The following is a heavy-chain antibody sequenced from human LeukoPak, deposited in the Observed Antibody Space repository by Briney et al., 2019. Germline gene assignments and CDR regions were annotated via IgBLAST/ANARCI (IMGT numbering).Heavy chain of an antibody. CDR1: GFTVSNNY. J-gene: IGHJ3*02. Sequence: GGSLRLSCAASGFTVSNNYMSWVRQAPGKGLEWVSYISSSGSTIYYADSVKGRFTISRDNAKNSLYLQMNSLRAEDTAVYYCAMSGVRGVINIWGQGTMVTVSS. D-gene: IGHD3-10*01. CDR3: AMSGVRGVINI. CDR2: ISSSGSTI. V-gene: IGHV3-11*01.